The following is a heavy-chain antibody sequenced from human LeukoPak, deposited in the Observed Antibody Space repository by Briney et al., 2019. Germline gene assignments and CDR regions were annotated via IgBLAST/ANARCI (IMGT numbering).Heavy chain of an antibody. CDR1: GESFSGYY. CDR2: FNHNEST. Sequence: PSETLSLTFSVYGESFSGYYWRWIRQPPGKGLEWIGEFNHNESTNYNPSLKSRVTISVDTSKNQFSLRLSSVTAADTAVYYCARGRPSGPHYGSPQNLDYWGQGTLVTVSS. D-gene: IGHD4-17*01. CDR3: ARGRPSGPHYGSPQNLDY. J-gene: IGHJ4*02. V-gene: IGHV4-34*01.